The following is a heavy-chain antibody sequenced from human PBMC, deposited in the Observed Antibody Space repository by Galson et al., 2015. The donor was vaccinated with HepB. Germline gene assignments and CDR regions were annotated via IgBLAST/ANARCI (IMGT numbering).Heavy chain of an antibody. Sequence: SLRLSCAASGFTFDDYAMHWVRQAPGKGLEWVSGISWNSGSIGYADSVKGRFTISRDNAKNSLYLQMNSLRAEDTALYYCAKEDGPVHGGNSALDYWGQGTLVTVSS. CDR1: GFTFDDYA. CDR3: AKEDGPVHGGNSALDY. V-gene: IGHV3-9*01. CDR2: ISWNSGSI. D-gene: IGHD4-23*01. J-gene: IGHJ4*02.